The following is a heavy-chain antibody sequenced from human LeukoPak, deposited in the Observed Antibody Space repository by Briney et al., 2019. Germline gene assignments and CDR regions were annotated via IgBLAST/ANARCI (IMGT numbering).Heavy chain of an antibody. Sequence: SETLSLTCTVSRGSLSSRSYYWGCLPQPPGKGLEWIGSIYYSGSTYYNPSLKSRVTISVDTSKNHFSLKLSSVTAADTAVYYCARVAAAGFDRWGQGTLVTVSS. J-gene: IGHJ5*02. V-gene: IGHV4-39*07. CDR1: RGSLSSRSYY. D-gene: IGHD6-13*01. CDR3: ARVAAAGFDR. CDR2: IYYSGST.